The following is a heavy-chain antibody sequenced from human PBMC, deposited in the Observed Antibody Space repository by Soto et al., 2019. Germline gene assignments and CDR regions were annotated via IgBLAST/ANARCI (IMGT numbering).Heavy chain of an antibody. V-gene: IGHV4-4*02. CDR2: IYHSGST. D-gene: IGHD2-2*01. J-gene: IGHJ4*02. CDR3: ARDPPLPAAMVD. Sequence: QVQLQESGPGLVKPSGTLSLTCAVSGGSISSSNWWSWVRQPPGKGLEWIGEIYHSGSTNYNPSLKRRVTISVDKSKNQFSLQLSSVTAADTALYYCARDPPLPAAMVDWGQGTLVTVSS. CDR1: GGSISSSNW.